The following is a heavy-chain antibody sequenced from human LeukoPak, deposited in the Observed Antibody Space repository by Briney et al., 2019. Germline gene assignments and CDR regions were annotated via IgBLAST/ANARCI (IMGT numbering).Heavy chain of an antibody. V-gene: IGHV3-23*01. CDR3: AKDAYGSGSYYPLGY. CDR2: ISGSGGST. Sequence: GGSLRLSCAASGFTFSSYGMSWVRQAPGKGLEWVSAISGSGGSTYYADSVKGRFTISRDNSKNTLYLQMNSLRAEDTAVYYCAKDAYGSGSYYPLGYWGQGTLVTVSS. CDR1: GFTFSSYG. D-gene: IGHD3-10*01. J-gene: IGHJ4*02.